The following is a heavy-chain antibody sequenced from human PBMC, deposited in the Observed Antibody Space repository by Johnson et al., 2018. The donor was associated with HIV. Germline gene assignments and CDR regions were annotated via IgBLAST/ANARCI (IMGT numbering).Heavy chain of an antibody. CDR1: GFTFSSYA. Sequence: QVQLVESGGGVVQPGRSLRLSCAASGFTFSSYAMHWVRQAPGQGLEWVAVISYDGSNKYYADSVKGRFTISRDNSKNTLYLQMNSLRAEDTAVYYCARDRTGMVYAIDAFDIWGQGKMVTVSS. J-gene: IGHJ3*02. CDR2: ISYDGSNK. V-gene: IGHV3-30-3*01. CDR3: ARDRTGMVYAIDAFDI. D-gene: IGHD2-8*01.